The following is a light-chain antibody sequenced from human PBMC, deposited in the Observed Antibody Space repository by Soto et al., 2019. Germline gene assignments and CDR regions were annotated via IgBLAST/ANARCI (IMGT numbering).Light chain of an antibody. J-gene: IGLJ2*01. V-gene: IGLV2-14*03. Sequence: QSVLTQPASVSGSPGQSITISCTGTSSDVGGYNYVSWYQHHPGKAPKLMIYDVSNRPSGVSNRFSGSKSVNTASLTISGLQAEDEADYYCSSYTSSSTVVFGGGTKLTVL. CDR3: SSYTSSSTVV. CDR2: DVS. CDR1: SSDVGGYNY.